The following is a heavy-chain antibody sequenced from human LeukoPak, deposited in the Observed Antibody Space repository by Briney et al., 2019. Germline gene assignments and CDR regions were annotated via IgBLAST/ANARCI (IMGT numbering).Heavy chain of an antibody. D-gene: IGHD5-18*01. CDR3: ARLRGTWIKLKGYYMDV. V-gene: IGHV5-51*01. CDR2: IYPGDSDT. CDR1: GYSFTSYW. Sequence: GESLKISCKGSGYSFTSYWIGWLRQMPGKGLEWMGIIYPGDSDTRYSTSFQGQVTISADRSITTDYLQWSSLKASDTAIYYCARLRGTWIKLKGYYMDVWGKGTTVTVSS. J-gene: IGHJ6*03.